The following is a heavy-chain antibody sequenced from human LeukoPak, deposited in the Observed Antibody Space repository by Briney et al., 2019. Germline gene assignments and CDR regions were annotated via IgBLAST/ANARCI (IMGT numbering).Heavy chain of an antibody. J-gene: IGHJ4*02. Sequence: GGSLRLSCSASGFTFGDYAMTWVRQAPGKGLEWLGMIRTKAHGGTTEYAASVKGRFTFSRDDSKSIAYLQMNSLKTEDTAVYYCTRGDWNDDNWGQGTLVTVSS. D-gene: IGHD1-1*01. CDR3: TRGDWNDDN. V-gene: IGHV3-49*04. CDR2: IRTKAHGGTT. CDR1: GFTFGDYA.